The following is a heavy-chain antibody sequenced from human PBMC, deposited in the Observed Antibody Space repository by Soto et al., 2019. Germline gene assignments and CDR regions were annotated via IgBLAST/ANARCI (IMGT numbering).Heavy chain of an antibody. Sequence: SETLSLTCTVSGGSISSGGYYWSWIRQHPGKGLEWIGYIYYSGSTYYNPSLKSRVTISVDTSKNQFSLKLSSVTAADTAVYYCARTAQYCSSTSCYRPFDYWGQGTLVTVSS. D-gene: IGHD2-2*01. CDR3: ARTAQYCSSTSCYRPFDY. CDR2: IYYSGST. CDR1: GGSISSGGYY. V-gene: IGHV4-31*03. J-gene: IGHJ4*02.